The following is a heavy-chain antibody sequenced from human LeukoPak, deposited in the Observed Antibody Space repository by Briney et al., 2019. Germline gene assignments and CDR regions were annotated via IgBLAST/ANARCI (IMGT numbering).Heavy chain of an antibody. CDR2: IYYSGST. J-gene: IGHJ4*02. D-gene: IGHD2-2*01. V-gene: IGHV4-31*03. Sequence: SETLSLTCTVSGGSISSGGYYWSWIRQHPGKGLEWIGYIYYSGSTYYNPSLKSRVTISVDTSKNQFSLKLSSVTAADTAVYYCARDGRLGYCSSTSCYRVFDYRGQGTLVTVSS. CDR3: ARDGRLGYCSSTSCYRVFDY. CDR1: GGSISSGGYY.